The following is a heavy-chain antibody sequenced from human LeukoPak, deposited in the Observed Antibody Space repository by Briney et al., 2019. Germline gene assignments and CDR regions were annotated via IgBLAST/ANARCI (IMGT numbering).Heavy chain of an antibody. V-gene: IGHV3-21*06. CDR2: ISSSSSYI. CDR3: AREDASSLDY. Sequence: GGSLRLSCAASGFTFSNAWMSWVRQAPGKGLEWVSSISSSSSYIYYADSVKGRFAISRDNAKNSLYLQMNNLRAEDTAVYYCAREDASSLDYWGQGILVTVSS. J-gene: IGHJ4*02. CDR1: GFTFSNAW. D-gene: IGHD6-13*01.